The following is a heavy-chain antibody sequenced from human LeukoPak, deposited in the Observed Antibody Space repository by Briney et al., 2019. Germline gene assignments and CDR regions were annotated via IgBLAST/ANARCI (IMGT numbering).Heavy chain of an antibody. J-gene: IGHJ4*02. D-gene: IGHD6-13*01. Sequence: GASVKVSCKASGFTFTSSAVQWVRQARGQGLEWIGWIVVGSGNTNYAQKFQERVTITRDMSTSTAYMELSSLRSEDTAVYYCAYGFIRIAAARFDYWGQGTLVTVSS. V-gene: IGHV1-58*01. CDR1: GFTFTSSA. CDR2: IVVGSGNT. CDR3: AYGFIRIAAARFDY.